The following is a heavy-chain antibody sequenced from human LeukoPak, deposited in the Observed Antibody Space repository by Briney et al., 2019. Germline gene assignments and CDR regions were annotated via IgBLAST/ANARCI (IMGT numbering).Heavy chain of an antibody. CDR3: AKIPSATESFDY. D-gene: IGHD5-12*01. Sequence: GGSLRLSCAASGFTFSSYWMHWVRQAPGKGLVWVSRINSDGSSTTYADSVKGRFTISRDNAKNTLYLQMDSLRAEETAIYYCAKIPSATESFDYWGQGTLVTVSS. V-gene: IGHV3-74*01. CDR2: INSDGSST. CDR1: GFTFSSYW. J-gene: IGHJ4*02.